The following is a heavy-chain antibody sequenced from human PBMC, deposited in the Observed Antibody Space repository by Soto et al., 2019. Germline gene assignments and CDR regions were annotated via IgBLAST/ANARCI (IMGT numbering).Heavy chain of an antibody. CDR1: LTSTSSSY. CDR2: IYDSGST. D-gene: IGHD6-13*01. V-gene: IGHV4-59*08. Sequence: PSHTQSLTCTVSLTSTSSSYRTWIRQPPGKGLEWIGYIYDSGSTYYNSSLKSRVTMSVDTSKNQFSLKLSSVTPADTAVYYCAGQLIYWGQGTPVTVSS. J-gene: IGHJ4*02. CDR3: AGQLIY.